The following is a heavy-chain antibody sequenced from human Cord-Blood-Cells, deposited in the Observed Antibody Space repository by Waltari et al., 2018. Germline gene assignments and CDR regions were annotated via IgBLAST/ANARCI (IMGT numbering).Heavy chain of an antibody. Sequence: EVQLVESGGGLVQTGGSVRLSFAASGFTSSSDSMTWVRQAPGKGLECVSSIISSISTIYYADTGKDRFTIPRDNAKNSLYLQMNSLRDEDTAVYYCARVYPYLRRYWSSISCYMDLGYWGQGTLVTVSS. CDR2: IISSISTI. CDR1: GFTSSSDS. CDR3: ARVYPYLRRYWSSISCYMDLGY. D-gene: IGHD2-2*02. V-gene: IGHV3-48*02. J-gene: IGHJ4*02.